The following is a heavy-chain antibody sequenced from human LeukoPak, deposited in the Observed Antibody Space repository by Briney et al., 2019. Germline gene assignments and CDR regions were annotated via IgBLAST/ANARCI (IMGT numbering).Heavy chain of an antibody. J-gene: IGHJ4*02. Sequence: GGSLRLSSAASGFSVTNYYMNWVRQAPGEGLEWVAVIYTGGTTNYADSVKGRFTISRDNSKNTLYLQMNSLRAEDTAVYYCATLYSWGQGTLVTVSS. CDR1: GFSVTNYY. V-gene: IGHV3-53*01. CDR3: ATLYS. CDR2: IYTGGTT.